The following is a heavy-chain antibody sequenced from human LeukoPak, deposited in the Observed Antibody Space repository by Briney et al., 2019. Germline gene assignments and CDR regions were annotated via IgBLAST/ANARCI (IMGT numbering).Heavy chain of an antibody. J-gene: IGHJ4*02. D-gene: IGHD3-10*01. CDR2: ICHDGSHK. CDR1: GFSFGTYA. Sequence: GGSLRLSCAASGFSFGTYAMHWVRQAPGQGLEWVALICHDGSHKFYSNSVRGQFTISRDNSKNTVYLQMNNLRPDGTAVYYCAREIFSSGSYPDFWGQGTLVTVSS. CDR3: AREIFSSGSYPDF. V-gene: IGHV3-33*01.